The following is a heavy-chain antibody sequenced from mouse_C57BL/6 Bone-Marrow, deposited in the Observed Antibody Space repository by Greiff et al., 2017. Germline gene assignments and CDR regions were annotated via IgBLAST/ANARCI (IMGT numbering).Heavy chain of an antibody. Sequence: VQLQQSGAELVKPGASVKLSCTASGFNIKDYYMHWVKQRPEQGLEWIGRIDPEDGETQYAPKFQGKATITGDTSSNTAYLQLSSLTSEDTAVYYCARSPYGSSHFDYWGQGTTLTVSS. J-gene: IGHJ2*01. CDR1: GFNIKDYY. V-gene: IGHV14-2*01. CDR2: IDPEDGET. D-gene: IGHD1-1*01. CDR3: ARSPYGSSHFDY.